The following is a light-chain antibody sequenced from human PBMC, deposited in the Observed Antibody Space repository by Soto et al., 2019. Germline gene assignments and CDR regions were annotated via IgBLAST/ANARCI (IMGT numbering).Light chain of an antibody. J-gene: IGLJ3*02. CDR3: TSYKSSSTWV. V-gene: IGLV2-14*01. CDR1: SSDVGGYNY. Sequence: QSALTQPASVSGSPGQSITISCTGTSSDVGGYNYVSWYQQHPGKAPKLMIYEVSNRPSGVSNRFSGSKSGNTASLAISGLQAEYEADYYCTSYKSSSTWVFGGGTKVTVL. CDR2: EVS.